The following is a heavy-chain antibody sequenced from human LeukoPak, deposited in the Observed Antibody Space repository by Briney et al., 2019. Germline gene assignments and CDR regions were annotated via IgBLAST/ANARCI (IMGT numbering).Heavy chain of an antibody. D-gene: IGHD3-10*01. V-gene: IGHV4-39*01. CDR3: ARLWFAASAFDI. Sequence: SETLSLTCTVSGGSISSSSYYWGWIRQPPGKGLEWIGSIYYSGSTYYNPSLKSRVTISVDTSKNQFSLKLSSVTAADTAVYYCARLWFAASAFDIWGQGTMVTVSS. CDR2: IYYSGST. J-gene: IGHJ3*02. CDR1: GGSISSSSYY.